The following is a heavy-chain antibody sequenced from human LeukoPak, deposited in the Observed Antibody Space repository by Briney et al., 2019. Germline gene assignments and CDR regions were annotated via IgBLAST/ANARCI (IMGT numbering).Heavy chain of an antibody. Sequence: PSETLSLTCAVSGYSISSGYYWGWIRQPPGKGLEWIGSIYHSGSTYYKPSLKSRVTISVDTSKNQFSLKLSSVTAADTAVYYCASRVGYCSSTSCPLDYWGQGTLVTVSS. CDR1: GYSISSGYY. CDR2: IYHSGST. J-gene: IGHJ4*02. D-gene: IGHD2-2*03. CDR3: ASRVGYCSSTSCPLDY. V-gene: IGHV4-38-2*01.